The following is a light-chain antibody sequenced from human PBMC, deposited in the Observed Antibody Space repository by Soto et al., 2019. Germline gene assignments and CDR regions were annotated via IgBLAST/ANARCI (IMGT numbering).Light chain of an antibody. Sequence: EIVLTQSPATLSVSPGERGTLSCRSSQSIAVNVAWYQQKPGQAPRLLIYGASSRATGISARFSGSGSGTEFTLTISSLQSEDFAVYYCQQYNDWWTFGQGTKVDI. CDR1: QSIAVN. J-gene: IGKJ1*01. V-gene: IGKV3-15*01. CDR3: QQYNDWWT. CDR2: GAS.